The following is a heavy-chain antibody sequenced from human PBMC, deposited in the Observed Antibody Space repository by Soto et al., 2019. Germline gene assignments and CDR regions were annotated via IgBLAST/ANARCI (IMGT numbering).Heavy chain of an antibody. CDR1: GDSINNSHW. D-gene: IGHD6-13*01. V-gene: IGHV4-4*02. CDR3: AREVNSSPARGPNWFDP. J-gene: IGHJ5*02. Sequence: QVQLQESGPGLVQPSGTLSLTCAVSGDSINNSHWWSWVRQTPGKGLEWIGETYHSGTTNYNPPLKTRVTISIDKSKNQFSLKMNSVTAADTAVYYCAREVNSSPARGPNWFDPWGQGTLDTVSS. CDR2: TYHSGTT.